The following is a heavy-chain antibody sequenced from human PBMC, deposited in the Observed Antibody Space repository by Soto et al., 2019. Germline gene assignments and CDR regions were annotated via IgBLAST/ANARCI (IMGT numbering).Heavy chain of an antibody. CDR3: AVRGYLATILY. V-gene: IGHV5-51*01. Sequence: EVQLVQSGAEVKKPGESLKISCRGSGYSFTTYWIGWVRQMPGKGLEWMAIIYPGDSSTRYSPSLQGQVTISADKSVSTAYLQWSSLKASDTGMYYCAVRGYLATILYRGQGTLVTVSS. D-gene: IGHD5-12*01. CDR1: GYSFTTYW. J-gene: IGHJ4*02. CDR2: IYPGDSST.